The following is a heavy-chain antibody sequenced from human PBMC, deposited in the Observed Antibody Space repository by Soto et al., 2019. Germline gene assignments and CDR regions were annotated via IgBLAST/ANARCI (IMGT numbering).Heavy chain of an antibody. CDR1: GYTFTSYA. Sequence: GASVKVSCKASGYTFTSYAMNWVRQAPGQGLEWMGWINTNTGNPTYAQGFTGRFVFSLDTSVSTAYLQMNSLKTEDTAVYYCTTDGMQQLVHAFDIWGQGTMVTVSS. CDR2: INTNTGNP. J-gene: IGHJ3*02. D-gene: IGHD6-13*01. V-gene: IGHV7-4-1*02. CDR3: TTDGMQQLVHAFDI.